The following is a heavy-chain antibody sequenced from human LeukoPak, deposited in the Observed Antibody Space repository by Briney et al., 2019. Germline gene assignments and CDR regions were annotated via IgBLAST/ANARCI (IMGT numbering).Heavy chain of an antibody. CDR1: GGTFSSYA. V-gene: IGHV1-69*06. D-gene: IGHD6-19*01. CDR3: ARASRQWLVLGAAFDI. Sequence: SVKVSCKASGGTFSSYAISWVRQAPGQGLEWMGGIIPIFGTANYAQKFQGRVTITADKSTSTAYMELSSLRSEDTAVYYCARASRQWLVLGAAFDIWGQGTMVTVSS. J-gene: IGHJ3*02. CDR2: IIPIFGTA.